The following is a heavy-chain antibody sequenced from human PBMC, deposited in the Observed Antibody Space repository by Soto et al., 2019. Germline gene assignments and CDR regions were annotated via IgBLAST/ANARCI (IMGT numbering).Heavy chain of an antibody. V-gene: IGHV1-69*13. CDR3: ARSTDGYNLRFDY. J-gene: IGHJ4*02. Sequence: ASVKASCKASGCTFSSYAISWVRQAPGQGLEWMGGIIPIFGTANYAQKFQGRVTITADESTSTAYMELSSLRSEDTAVYYCARSTDGYNLRFDYWGQGTRIAVSS. CDR2: IIPIFGTA. CDR1: GCTFSSYA. D-gene: IGHD5-12*01.